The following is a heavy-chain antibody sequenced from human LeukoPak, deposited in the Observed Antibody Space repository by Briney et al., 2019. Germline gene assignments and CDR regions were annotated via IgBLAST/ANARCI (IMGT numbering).Heavy chain of an antibody. D-gene: IGHD3-10*01. CDR2: IIPILGIA. CDR1: GGTFSSYA. J-gene: IGHJ4*02. CDR3: ARSLWLGELSILR. Sequence: ASVKVSCKASGGTFSSYAISWVRQAPGQGLEWMGRIIPILGIANYAQKFQGRVTITADKSTSTAYMELSSLRSEDTAVYYCARSLWLGELSILRWGQGTLVTVSS. V-gene: IGHV1-69*04.